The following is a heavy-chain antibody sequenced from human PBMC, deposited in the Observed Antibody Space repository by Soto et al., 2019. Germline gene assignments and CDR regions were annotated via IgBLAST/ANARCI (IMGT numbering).Heavy chain of an antibody. CDR1: GFPFSSYS. CDR2: ISSNGGST. J-gene: IGHJ6*02. Sequence: GGSLRLSCAASGFPFSSYSMHWVRQAPGKGLEYVSAISSNGGSTYYANSVKGRFTISRDNSKNTLYLQMGSLRAEDMAVYYCARAGGYSYGSSFDYYGMDVWGQGTTVTVSS. V-gene: IGHV3-64*01. D-gene: IGHD5-18*01. CDR3: ARAGGYSYGSSFDYYGMDV.